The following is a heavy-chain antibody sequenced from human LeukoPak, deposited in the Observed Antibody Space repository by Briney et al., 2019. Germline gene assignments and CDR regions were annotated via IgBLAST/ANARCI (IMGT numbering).Heavy chain of an antibody. V-gene: IGHV3-74*01. CDR2: IKSDGSTT. Sequence: GGSLRLSCAASGFTFSDYWMHWVRQAPGKGLVWVSRIKSDGSTTNYADSVKGRFTISRDNAKNTLYLQMNSLRAEDTALYYCTRVAARRGMTENYFDYWGQGTLVTVSS. J-gene: IGHJ4*02. CDR1: GFTFSDYW. D-gene: IGHD6-13*01. CDR3: TRVAARRGMTENYFDY.